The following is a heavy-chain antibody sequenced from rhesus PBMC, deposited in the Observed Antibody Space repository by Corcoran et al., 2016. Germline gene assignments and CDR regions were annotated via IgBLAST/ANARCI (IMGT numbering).Heavy chain of an antibody. CDR2: VDPEDGEE. CDR1: GYTFTDYY. D-gene: IGHD4-23*01. J-gene: IGHJ6*01. V-gene: IGHV1-111*02. CDR3: ATAVNEYSNRPYGLDS. Sequence: EVQLVQSGAEVKKPGASVKISCKASGYTFTDYYLHWVRQAPGKGFEWMRSVDPEDGEEKHAQKFQDRVTIPADTSTNTAYMELSSLRSEDTAVYYCATAVNEYSNRPYGLDSWGQGVVVTVSS.